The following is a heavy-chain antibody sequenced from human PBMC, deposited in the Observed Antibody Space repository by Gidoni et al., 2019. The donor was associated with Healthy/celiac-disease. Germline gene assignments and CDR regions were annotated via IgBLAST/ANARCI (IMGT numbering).Heavy chain of an antibody. CDR1: GGSISSSRYY. D-gene: IGHD6-13*01. V-gene: IGHV4-39*01. J-gene: IGHJ4*02. CDR2: IYYSGIT. Sequence: QLQLQEAGPGLVKPSETLSLTCTVPGGSISSSRYYWGWIRQPPGKGLEWIGSIYYSGITYYNPSLKSRVTISVDTSKNQFSLTLSSVTAADTAVYYCARCPPWYSTIYWGQGTLVTVSS. CDR3: ARCPPWYSTIY.